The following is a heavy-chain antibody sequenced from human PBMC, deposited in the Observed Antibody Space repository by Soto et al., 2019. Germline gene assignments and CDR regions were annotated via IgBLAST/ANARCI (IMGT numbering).Heavy chain of an antibody. J-gene: IGHJ6*02. V-gene: IGHV3-21*01. Sequence: PGGSLRLSCAASGFTFSSYSMNWVRQAPGKGLEWVSSISSSSSYIYYADSVKGRFTISRDNAKNSLYLQMNSLRAEDTAVYYCARDQRYYDFWSGYYFGDYYYYGMDVWGQGTTVTVAS. D-gene: IGHD3-3*01. CDR3: ARDQRYYDFWSGYYFGDYYYYGMDV. CDR2: ISSSSSYI. CDR1: GFTFSSYS.